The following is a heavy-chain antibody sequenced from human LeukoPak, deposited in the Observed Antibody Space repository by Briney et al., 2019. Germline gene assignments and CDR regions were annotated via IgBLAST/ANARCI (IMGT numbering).Heavy chain of an antibody. J-gene: IGHJ4*02. CDR1: GGTFSSYA. CDR2: INPNSSGT. V-gene: IGHV1-2*02. Sequence: ASVKVSCKASGGTFSSYAISWVRQAPGQGLEWMGWINPNSSGTDYTQKFQGRVTMTRDTSISTAYMELSRLRSDDTAVYYCARGVSKYYFDYWGQGTLVTVSS. CDR3: ARGVSKYYFDY. D-gene: IGHD2-21*01.